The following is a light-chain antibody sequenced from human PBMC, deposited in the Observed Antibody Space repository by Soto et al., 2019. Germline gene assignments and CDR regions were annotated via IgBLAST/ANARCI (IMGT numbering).Light chain of an antibody. CDR2: EVS. CDR3: CSYAGGNTYV. V-gene: IGLV2-23*02. J-gene: IGLJ1*01. Sequence: QSVLTQPASVTGSPGQSITFSCTGNSSDVGSYNLVSWYQHHPAKAPKVMIYEVSKRPSGVSNRFTGSKSGNTASLTISGLQAEDEADYYCCSYAGGNTYVFGTGTKVTVL. CDR1: SSDVGSYNL.